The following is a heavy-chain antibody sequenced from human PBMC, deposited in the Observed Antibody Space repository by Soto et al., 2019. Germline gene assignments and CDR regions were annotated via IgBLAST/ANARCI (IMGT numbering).Heavy chain of an antibody. Sequence: GWSLRLSCVASGFTFSNYAMHWVRQAPGKGLGWVAVISSDGSEKYYLDSVRDRFTISRDNSKNTLYLQMNNLRPEDTAMYYCANSWTTLKTGFEFWGEGALVTVSS. J-gene: IGHJ4*02. CDR2: ISSDGSEK. CDR1: GFTFSNYA. V-gene: IGHV3-30*18. D-gene: IGHD4-17*01. CDR3: ANSWTTLKTGFEF.